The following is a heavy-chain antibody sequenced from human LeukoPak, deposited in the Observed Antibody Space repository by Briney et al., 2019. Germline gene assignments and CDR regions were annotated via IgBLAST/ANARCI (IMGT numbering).Heavy chain of an antibody. CDR2: IYHSGST. V-gene: IGHV4-30-2*01. CDR1: GGSISSGGYS. D-gene: IGHD6-13*01. CDR3: ARGGHQLVFDY. Sequence: SQTLSLTCAVSGGSISSGGYSWSWIRLPPGKGLEWIGYIYHSGSTYYNPSLKSRVTISVDRSKNQFSLKLSSVTAADTAVYYCARGGHQLVFDYWGQGTLVTVSS. J-gene: IGHJ4*02.